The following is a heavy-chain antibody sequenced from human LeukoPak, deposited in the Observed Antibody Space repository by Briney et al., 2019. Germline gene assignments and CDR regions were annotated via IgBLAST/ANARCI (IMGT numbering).Heavy chain of an antibody. Sequence: SETLSLTCTVSGGSISSYYWSWIRQPAGKGLEWIGRIYTSGSTNYNPSLKSRVTISVDTSKNQFSLKLSPVTAADTAVYYCARGKKLLWFGELAPYFDYWGQGTLVTVSS. CDR1: GGSISSYY. CDR3: ARGKKLLWFGELAPYFDY. CDR2: IYTSGST. J-gene: IGHJ4*02. V-gene: IGHV4-4*07. D-gene: IGHD3-10*01.